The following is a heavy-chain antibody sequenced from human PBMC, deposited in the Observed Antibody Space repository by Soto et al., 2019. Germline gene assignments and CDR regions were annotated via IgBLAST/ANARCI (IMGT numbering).Heavy chain of an antibody. Sequence: EVQVVESGGGLVQPGGSLRLSCAGSGFTFSDHDMDWVRQAPGQGLEWVGRSRNRAKKYTTEYAASVKGRFTIPRDDSKNSLYLQKNSRRTEDTAVYYCARISAAASLAFDIWGQGTMVTVSS. J-gene: IGHJ3*02. CDR2: SRNRAKKYTT. CDR1: GFTFSDHD. D-gene: IGHD6-13*01. V-gene: IGHV3-72*01. CDR3: ARISAAASLAFDI.